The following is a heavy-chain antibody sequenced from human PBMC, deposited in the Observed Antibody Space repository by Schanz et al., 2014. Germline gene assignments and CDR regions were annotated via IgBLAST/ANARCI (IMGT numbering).Heavy chain of an antibody. Sequence: QVQLQQWGAGLLKPSETLSLTCAFSGGSFSGYWWTWVRQSPGKGLEWIGEVNHGGYTNYNPSLKSRLTVSVDIPKKQFSLRLISVTAADTAAYYCATWSGTRLFHNWGQGTLVTVSS. D-gene: IGHD1-7*01. J-gene: IGHJ4*02. V-gene: IGHV4-34*01. CDR1: GGSFSGYW. CDR2: VNHGGYT. CDR3: ATWSGTRLFHN.